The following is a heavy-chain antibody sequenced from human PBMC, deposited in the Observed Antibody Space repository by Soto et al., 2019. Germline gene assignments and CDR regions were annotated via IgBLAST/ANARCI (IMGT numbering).Heavy chain of an antibody. CDR2: ISSSSSTI. D-gene: IGHD4-17*01. CDR3: EREGGDFNCFDP. CDR1: GFTFSSYS. Sequence: EVQLVESGGGLVQPGGSLRLSCAASGFTFSSYSMNWVRQAPGKGLEGVSYISSSSSTIYYADSVKGRFTISRDNAKKSLYRQMNSLRAEDTAVYYGEREGGDFNCFDPWGQGTLVTVSS. J-gene: IGHJ5*02. V-gene: IGHV3-48*01.